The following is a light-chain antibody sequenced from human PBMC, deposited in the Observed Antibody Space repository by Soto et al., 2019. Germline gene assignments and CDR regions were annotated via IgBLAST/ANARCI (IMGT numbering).Light chain of an antibody. V-gene: IGLV2-23*01. CDR3: CSYAGNSAFV. Sequence: QSALTQPASVSGSPGKSITISCTGTSSDVGSYNLVSWYQQHPGKALKLMIYEGSERPSGVSNRFSGSKSGNTASLTISGLQAEDEADYYCCSYAGNSAFVFGTGTKVTVL. J-gene: IGLJ1*01. CDR1: SSDVGSYNL. CDR2: EGS.